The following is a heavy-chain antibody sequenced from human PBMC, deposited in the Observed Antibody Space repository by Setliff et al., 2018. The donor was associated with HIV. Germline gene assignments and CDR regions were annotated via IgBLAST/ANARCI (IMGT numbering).Heavy chain of an antibody. D-gene: IGHD3-10*01. CDR2: IYESAYS. CDR3: ARAQMHRGVVAWSLYYFDY. Sequence: SETLSLTCIVSGGSMDNYYWNWVRQTPGKGLEWIGYIYESAYSHYTVSLRSRVTISMDTSKNQFSLTLRSVTAADGAVYYCARAQMHRGVVAWSLYYFDYWGQGALVTVSS. CDR1: GGSMDNYY. V-gene: IGHV4-59*01. J-gene: IGHJ4*02.